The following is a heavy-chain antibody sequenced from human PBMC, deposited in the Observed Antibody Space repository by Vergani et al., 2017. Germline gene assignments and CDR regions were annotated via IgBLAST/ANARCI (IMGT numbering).Heavy chain of an antibody. D-gene: IGHD6-13*01. V-gene: IGHV4-39*02. Sequence: QLQLQESGPGLVKPSETLSLTCRVSGDSISRSHYYWGFIRQPPGKGLEWIGSISSRGSPYYNPTRKSRLAFSVDTSKNLFYLRLKCVTATDTWIYYCARPVEPSAIADGYHVWGQGTMVTVS. CDR2: ISSRGSP. J-gene: IGHJ3*01. CDR3: ARPVEPSAIADGYHV. CDR1: GDSISRSHYY.